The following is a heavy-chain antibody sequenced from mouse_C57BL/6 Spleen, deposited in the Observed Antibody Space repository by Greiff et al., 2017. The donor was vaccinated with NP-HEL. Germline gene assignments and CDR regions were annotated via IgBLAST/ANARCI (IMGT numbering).Heavy chain of an antibody. Sequence: EVKLMESGGGLVKPGGSLKLSCAASGFTFSSYAMSWVRQTPEKGLEWVATISDGGSYTYYPDNVKGRFTISRDNAKNNLYLQMSHLKSEDTAMYYCAKGGYGSSYDYWGQGTTLTVSS. J-gene: IGHJ2*01. V-gene: IGHV5-4*03. CDR3: AKGGYGSSYDY. CDR1: GFTFSSYA. D-gene: IGHD1-1*01. CDR2: ISDGGSYT.